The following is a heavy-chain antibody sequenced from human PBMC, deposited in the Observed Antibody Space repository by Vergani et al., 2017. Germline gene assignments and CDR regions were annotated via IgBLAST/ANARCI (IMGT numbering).Heavy chain of an antibody. Sequence: EVQLVESGGGLVQPGGSLRLSCAASGFTFSSYWMSWVRQAPGKGLEWVANIKQDGSEKYYVDSVKGRFTISRDNAKNSLYLQMNSLRAEDTAVYYCAKGGGTVTTLLGAFDIWGQGTMVTVSS. CDR1: GFTFSSYW. CDR3: AKGGGTVTTLLGAFDI. D-gene: IGHD4-17*01. V-gene: IGHV3-7*01. J-gene: IGHJ3*02. CDR2: IKQDGSEK.